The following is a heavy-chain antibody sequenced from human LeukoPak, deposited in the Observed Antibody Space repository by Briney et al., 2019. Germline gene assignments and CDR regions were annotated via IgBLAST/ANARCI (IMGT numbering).Heavy chain of an antibody. Sequence: PSEPLSLTCSVSGGSITKNGYYWGWIRQSPETGLEWIGSMHYSGSTYYNPSLNSRVTISVDTSKNQFSLKLSSVTAADTAVYYCARDILTGWGGRYFDYWGQGTLVTVSS. V-gene: IGHV4-39*07. CDR2: MHYSGST. CDR1: GGSITKNGYY. J-gene: IGHJ4*02. CDR3: ARDILTGWGGRYFDY. D-gene: IGHD3-9*01.